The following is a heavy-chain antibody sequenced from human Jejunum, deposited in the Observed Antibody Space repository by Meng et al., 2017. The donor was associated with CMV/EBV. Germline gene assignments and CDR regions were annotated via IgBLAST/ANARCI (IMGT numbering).Heavy chain of an antibody. D-gene: IGHD5-24*01. CDR1: VSTFTRYP. CDR2: INTNTGNP. V-gene: IGHV7-4-1*02. CDR3: ARDSPLDGYSLLDY. Sequence: VQLVELGFGLEKPGASVKVSCNASVSTFTRYPMNWVRQAPGQGLGWMGWINTNTGNPTYAQGFTGRFVFSLDTSVSTAYLQINSLRADDTAVYYCARDSPLDGYSLLDYWGQGTLVTVSS. J-gene: IGHJ4*02.